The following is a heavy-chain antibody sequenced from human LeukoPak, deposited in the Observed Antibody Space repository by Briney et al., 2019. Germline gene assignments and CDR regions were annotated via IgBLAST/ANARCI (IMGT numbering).Heavy chain of an antibody. V-gene: IGHV4-59*01. Sequence: PSETLSLTCTVSGGSISGYYWSWIRQPPGKGLEWIGYIYYSGSTNYNPSLKSRVTISVDTSKNQFSLKLSSVTAADTAVYYCARDLCSGGSCYLDYWGQGTLVTVSS. CDR3: ARDLCSGGSCYLDY. CDR1: GGSISGYY. CDR2: IYYSGST. J-gene: IGHJ4*02. D-gene: IGHD2-15*01.